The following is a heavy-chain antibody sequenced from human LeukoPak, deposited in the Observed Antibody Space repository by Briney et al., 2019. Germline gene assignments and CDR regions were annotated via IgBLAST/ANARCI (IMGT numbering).Heavy chain of an antibody. Sequence: PSETLSLTCIVSGGSIDSYYWTWLRQPPGKGLEWIAYIFYSASTNYNPSLKSRATITVDTSKNQFSLNLRSVTAADMAVYYCARGRTSGGYPHFNSWGQGIKVTLSS. J-gene: IGHJ4*02. CDR3: ARGRTSGGYPHFNS. CDR2: IFYSAST. V-gene: IGHV4-59*01. CDR1: GGSIDSYY. D-gene: IGHD6-19*01.